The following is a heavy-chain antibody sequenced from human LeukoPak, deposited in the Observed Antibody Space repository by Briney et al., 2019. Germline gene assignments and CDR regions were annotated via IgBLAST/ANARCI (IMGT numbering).Heavy chain of an antibody. J-gene: IGHJ4*02. CDR1: GFTFNNYA. Sequence: GGSLRLSCVASGFTFNNYAMHWVRQAPGKGLEWVSTMSSGGGGTYYADSVKGRFTISRDNSKNTLYLQMSSLRAGDTAVYYCAKGYDTSGYYVGFDCWGQGTLVTVSS. CDR2: MSSGGGGT. CDR3: AKGYDTSGYYVGFDC. D-gene: IGHD3-22*01. V-gene: IGHV3-23*01.